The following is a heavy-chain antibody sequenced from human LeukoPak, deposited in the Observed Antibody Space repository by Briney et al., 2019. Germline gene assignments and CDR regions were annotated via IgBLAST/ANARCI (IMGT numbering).Heavy chain of an antibody. CDR3: ARQNDFWSGYDY. CDR1: GGSISSYY. D-gene: IGHD3-3*01. Sequence: SETLSLTCTVSGGSISSYYWSWIRQPPGKGLEWIGYIYTSGSTNYNPSLKSRVTISVDTSKNQFSLKLSSVTAADTAVYYCARQNDFWSGYDYGGQGTLVTVSS. J-gene: IGHJ4*02. CDR2: IYTSGST. V-gene: IGHV4-4*09.